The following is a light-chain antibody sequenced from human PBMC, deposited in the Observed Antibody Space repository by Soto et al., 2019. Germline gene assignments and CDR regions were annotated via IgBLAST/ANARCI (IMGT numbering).Light chain of an antibody. V-gene: IGKV4-1*01. CDR3: QQNYSGEYT. J-gene: IGKJ2*01. CDR2: WAS. CDR1: QSVLYSSNNKNY. Sequence: DIVMTQSPDSLAVSLGERATINCKSSQSVLYSSNNKNYLAWYQQKPGQPPKLLIYWASTRESGVPDRFSGSGSGTDFTLTISSLQAEDVAVYYCQQNYSGEYTFGQGTKLEIK.